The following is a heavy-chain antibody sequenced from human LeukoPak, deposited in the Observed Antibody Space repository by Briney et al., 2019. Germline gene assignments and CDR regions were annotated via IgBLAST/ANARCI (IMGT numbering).Heavy chain of an antibody. J-gene: IGHJ4*02. CDR3: ARERYRDSSPQDFDY. Sequence: ASVKVSCKTSGYTFSNYYIHWVRQAPGQGLEWMGTINPSSGSPSYAQKFQGRVTMTRDMSTSTVYMELSSLRSEDTAVYYCARERYRDSSPQDFDYWAREPWSPSPQ. V-gene: IGHV1-46*01. D-gene: IGHD6-13*01. CDR1: GYTFSNYY. CDR2: INPSSGSP.